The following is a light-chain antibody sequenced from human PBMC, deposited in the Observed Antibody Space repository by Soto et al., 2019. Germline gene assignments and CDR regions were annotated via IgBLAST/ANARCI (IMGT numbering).Light chain of an antibody. CDR2: AAS. CDR3: QQLNTYPPWT. J-gene: IGKJ1*01. Sequence: DIQLTQSPSFRSASVGDIGTVTCLASQGISSYLAWYQQKPGKAPELLIYAASTLQSGVPSRFSGSGSGTDFTLTISSLQPNDSATYYCQQLNTYPPWTFGQGTKA. CDR1: QGISSY. V-gene: IGKV1-9*01.